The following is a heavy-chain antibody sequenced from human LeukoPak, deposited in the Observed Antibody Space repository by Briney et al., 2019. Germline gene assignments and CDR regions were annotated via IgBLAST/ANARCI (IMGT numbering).Heavy chain of an antibody. CDR2: ISASGGRT. J-gene: IGHJ4*02. Sequence: GGSLRLSCAASGFTFSSYAMSWVRQAPGKGLEWVSVISASGGRTTYADSVKGRFTVSRDNSKNTLYLQMNSLRAEDTAVYYCAKDYCSGGSCSDPPGYWGQGTLVTVSS. D-gene: IGHD2-15*01. CDR3: AKDYCSGGSCSDPPGY. V-gene: IGHV3-23*01. CDR1: GFTFSSYA.